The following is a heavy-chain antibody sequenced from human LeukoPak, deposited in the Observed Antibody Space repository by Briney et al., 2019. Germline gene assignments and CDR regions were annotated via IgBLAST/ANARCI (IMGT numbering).Heavy chain of an antibody. D-gene: IGHD2-15*01. Sequence: GSLRLSCAASGFTFSSYSMNWIRQPPGKGLEWIGEINHSGSTNYNPSLKSRVTISVDTSKDQFSLKLSSVTAADTAVYYCARGTRAASPLDYWGQGTLVTVSS. CDR2: INHSGST. CDR1: GFTFSSYS. J-gene: IGHJ4*02. V-gene: IGHV4-34*01. CDR3: ARGTRAASPLDY.